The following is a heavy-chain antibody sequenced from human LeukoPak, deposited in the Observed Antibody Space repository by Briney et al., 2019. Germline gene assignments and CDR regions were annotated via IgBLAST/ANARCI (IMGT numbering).Heavy chain of an antibody. CDR3: ARRSEYSYSSGVNY. Sequence: SETLSLTCAGQGGSFNGYYCNWIRQAPGKGLEWIGEINQSGNINYNPSLKSRVTMSVDTSKNQSSLNLISLTAAGTAVYYCARRSEYSYSSGVNYWGQGTLVTVSS. CDR2: INQSGNI. V-gene: IGHV4-34*01. J-gene: IGHJ4*02. D-gene: IGHD6-6*01. CDR1: GGSFNGYY.